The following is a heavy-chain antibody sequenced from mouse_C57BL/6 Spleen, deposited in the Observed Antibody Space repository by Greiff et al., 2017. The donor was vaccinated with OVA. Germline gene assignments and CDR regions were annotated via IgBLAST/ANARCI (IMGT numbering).Heavy chain of an antibody. D-gene: IGHD1-1*01. Sequence: QVQLQQSGAELVRPGASVKMSCKASGYTFTSYNMHWVKQTPRQGLEWIGAIYPGNGDTSYNQKFKGKATLTVDKSSSTAYMQLSRLTSEDSAVYFCARTHYYGSSYVDYAMDYWGQGTSVTVSS. CDR1: GYTFTSYN. V-gene: IGHV1-12*01. CDR3: ARTHYYGSSYVDYAMDY. CDR2: IYPGNGDT. J-gene: IGHJ4*01.